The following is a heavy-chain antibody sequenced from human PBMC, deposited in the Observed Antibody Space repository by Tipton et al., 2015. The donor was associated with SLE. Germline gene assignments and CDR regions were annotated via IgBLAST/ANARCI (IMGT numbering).Heavy chain of an antibody. Sequence: LRLSCTVSGGSISSSSYYWGWIRQPPGKGLEWIGEINHSGSTNYNPSLKSRVTISVDTSKNQFSLKLSSVTAADTAVYYCARGGTTVTAKVGLAYWYFDLWGRGTLVTVSS. D-gene: IGHD4-17*01. CDR2: INHSGST. CDR1: GGSISSSSYY. J-gene: IGHJ2*01. CDR3: ARGGTTVTAKVGLAYWYFDL. V-gene: IGHV4-39*07.